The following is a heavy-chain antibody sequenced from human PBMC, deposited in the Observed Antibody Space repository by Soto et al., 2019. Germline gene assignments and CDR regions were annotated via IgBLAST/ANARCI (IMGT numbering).Heavy chain of an antibody. V-gene: IGHV3-7*01. CDR1: GFTFSSYW. J-gene: IGHJ4*02. D-gene: IGHD2-21*02. Sequence: EVQLVESGGGLVQPGGCLRLSCAASGFTFSSYWMSWVRQAPGKGLEWVANTKQDGSEKYNVDSVKGRLTISRDNAKNSLYLQMNGLRAEDTAVYYCARVPPYCGGDCRSPPDYWGQGTLLTGSS. CDR3: ARVPPYCGGDCRSPPDY. CDR2: TKQDGSEK.